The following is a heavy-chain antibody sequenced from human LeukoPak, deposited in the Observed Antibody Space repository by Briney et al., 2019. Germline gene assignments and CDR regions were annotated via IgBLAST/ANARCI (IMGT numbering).Heavy chain of an antibody. J-gene: IGHJ4*02. V-gene: IGHV3-21*06. D-gene: IGHD5-24*01. Sequence: GGSLSLSCEASGFSFSMYDMTWVRQAPGKGLEYVSSISSRSTYRFSADSVRGRFTISRDDAKNLLFLHMNSLRGDDTAVYYCARLGPGRDVSTSFDLWGQGTLVTVSS. CDR2: ISSRSTYR. CDR1: GFSFSMYD. CDR3: ARLGPGRDVSTSFDL.